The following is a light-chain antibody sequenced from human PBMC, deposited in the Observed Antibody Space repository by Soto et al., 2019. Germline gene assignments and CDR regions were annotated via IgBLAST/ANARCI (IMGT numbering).Light chain of an antibody. CDR1: QYINTW. J-gene: IGKJ2*01. Sequence: DIQMTQSPSTLSASVGDRVIITCRASQYINTWLAWYQQKPGRAPKLLIYSSSSLESGVPSRFSGGGSGSEFTLTISSLQSDDFATYYCQQYQGFPFTFGQGTKLEI. V-gene: IGKV1-5*03. CDR2: SSS. CDR3: QQYQGFPFT.